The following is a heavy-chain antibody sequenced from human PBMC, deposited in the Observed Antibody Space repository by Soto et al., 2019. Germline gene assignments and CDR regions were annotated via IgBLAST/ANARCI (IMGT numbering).Heavy chain of an antibody. J-gene: IGHJ6*02. V-gene: IGHV4-34*01. Sequence: PSETLSLTCAVYGGSFTGYYWTWFRQTPGKGLEWIGEINYMGSSYYNPSLESRISMAVDTSKNQFSLKLRSVTAADTAVYFCVRGQPHRITIFEVVIRSYDYGMDVWGQGTTVTVS. CDR2: INYMGSS. D-gene: IGHD3-3*02. CDR3: VRGQPHRITIFEVVIRSYDYGMDV. CDR1: GGSFTGYY.